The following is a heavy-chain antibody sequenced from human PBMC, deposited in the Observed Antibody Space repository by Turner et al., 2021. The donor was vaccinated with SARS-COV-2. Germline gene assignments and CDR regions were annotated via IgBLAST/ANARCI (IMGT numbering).Heavy chain of an antibody. J-gene: IGHJ5*02. CDR2: INPYSGNT. V-gene: IGHV1-8*02. D-gene: IGHD3-9*01. Sequence: QVQLVQSGAEVRKPGASVKVSCKASGYTFPDHYVHWVRQAPGKGLEWMGWINPYSGNTGYAQKFQGRVTMTRNTSISTAYMELSSLRSEDTAVYYCARAAQLTVWFDPWGQGTLVTVSS. CDR3: ARAAQLTVWFDP. CDR1: GYTFPDHY.